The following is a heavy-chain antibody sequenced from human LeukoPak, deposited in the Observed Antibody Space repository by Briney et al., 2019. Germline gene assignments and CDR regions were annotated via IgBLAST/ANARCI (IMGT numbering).Heavy chain of an antibody. CDR2: ISSTTTYT. Sequence: GGSLRLSCSPSGFTLSDYYMMWIRQAPGKGLEWVSYISSTTTYTNYADSLKGRFTISRDNAKNSLYLQMHSLRAEDTAVYYCARGGRYHFFDYWGQGTLVTVSS. J-gene: IGHJ4*02. CDR1: GFTLSDYY. CDR3: ARGGRYHFFDY. V-gene: IGHV3-11*05. D-gene: IGHD3-16*02.